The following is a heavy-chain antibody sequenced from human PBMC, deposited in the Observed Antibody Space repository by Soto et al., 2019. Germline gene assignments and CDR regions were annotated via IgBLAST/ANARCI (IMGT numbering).Heavy chain of an antibody. CDR3: ALGQIVMVD. D-gene: IGHD3-22*01. CDR2: ISHNAIT. Sequence: QVHLQASGPGLVSPSETLSLTCAVSGDSMFNETYYWSWIRQFPGGGLEWIGYISHNAITWYNPALQSRVEISIDNLDNQFSLKVHSVTAADTAVYYCALGQIVMVDWGQGALVTVSS. V-gene: IGHV4-31*11. CDR1: GDSMFNETYY. J-gene: IGHJ4*02.